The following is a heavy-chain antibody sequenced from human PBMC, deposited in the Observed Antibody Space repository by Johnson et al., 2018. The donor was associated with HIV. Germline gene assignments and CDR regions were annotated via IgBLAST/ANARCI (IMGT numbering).Heavy chain of an antibody. D-gene: IGHD5-12*01. CDR1: GFTFSNFA. CDR3: ARASNSGYDQAFDI. V-gene: IGHV3-64*01. J-gene: IGHJ3*02. CDR2: ISSNGIGT. Sequence: MQLVESGGGLVQPGGSLRLSCAVSGFTFSNFAMHWVRQAPGKGLEYVSAISSNGIGTYYANSVDGRFTISRDNDKNTLYLEMGSLRAEDTAVYYCARASNSGYDQAFDIWGQGTMVTVSS.